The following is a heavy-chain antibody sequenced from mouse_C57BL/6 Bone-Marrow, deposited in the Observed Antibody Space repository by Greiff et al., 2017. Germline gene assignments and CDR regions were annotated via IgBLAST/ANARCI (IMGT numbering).Heavy chain of an antibody. J-gene: IGHJ2*01. CDR3: ARCMMVKDYFDY. V-gene: IGHV5-6*01. CDR1: GFTFSSYG. Sequence: EVKLMESGGDLVKPGGSLKLSCAASGFTFSSYGMSWVRQTPDKRLAWVATIRSGGSYTYYPDSVKGRFTISRDNAQNTLYLQMSSLKSEDTAMYYCARCMMVKDYFDYWGQGTTLTVSS. D-gene: IGHD2-3*01. CDR2: IRSGGSYT.